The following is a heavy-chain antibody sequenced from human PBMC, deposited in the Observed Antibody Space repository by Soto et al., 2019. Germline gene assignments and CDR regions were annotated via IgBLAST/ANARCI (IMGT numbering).Heavy chain of an antibody. CDR2: SNPYSGGT. V-gene: IGHV1-2*02. D-gene: IGHD3-10*01. Sequence: SVKVSCKPSAYSFTGYYLHWVRQAPGQGLEWLGWSNPYSGGTNYAQKFQGRVTMARDTSISTAYMELSRLRSDDTAVYYFARLSRSGGRYGMDVWGQGTMVTGSS. CDR1: AYSFTGYY. J-gene: IGHJ6*02. CDR3: ARLSRSGGRYGMDV.